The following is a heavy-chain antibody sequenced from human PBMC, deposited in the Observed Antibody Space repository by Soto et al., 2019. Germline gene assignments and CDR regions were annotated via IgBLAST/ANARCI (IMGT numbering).Heavy chain of an antibody. J-gene: IGHJ4*02. CDR2: IYWDDDK. Sequence: GPTPVKPRQTLTLTCTFSGFSLTTSGVGVGWIRQSPGKAPEWLALIYWDDDKRYSPSLKSRLTITKDTSKNQVVLTMADLDPADTATYYCAHRVLRTVFGLVTTTAIYFDFWGQGTPVAVSS. V-gene: IGHV2-5*02. CDR1: GFSLTTSGVG. CDR3: AHRVLRTVFGLVTTTAIYFDF. D-gene: IGHD3-3*01.